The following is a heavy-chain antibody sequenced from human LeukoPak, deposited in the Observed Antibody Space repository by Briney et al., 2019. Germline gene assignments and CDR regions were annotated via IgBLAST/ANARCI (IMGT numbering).Heavy chain of an antibody. V-gene: IGHV1-18*01. Sequence: ASVTVSCKASGYTFTTYGISGVRQAPGHGLEGMGWISTFNGHTNYAQSRQDRVTITTDKSTSTLYMELSSLISDDTAVYYCARVDTVNYYYYMDVWGKGTPVTVSS. CDR2: ISTFNGHT. CDR3: ARVDTVNYYYYMDV. D-gene: IGHD5-18*01. CDR1: GYTFTTYG. J-gene: IGHJ6*03.